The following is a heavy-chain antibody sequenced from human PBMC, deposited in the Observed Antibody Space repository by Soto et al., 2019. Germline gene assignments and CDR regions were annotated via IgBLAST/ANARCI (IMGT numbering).Heavy chain of an antibody. Sequence: QVQLVQSGAEVKKPGASVKVSCKASGYSFTSYDLYWVRQAPGQGLEWVGWMSPNSGRTGYAQKFQGRVTMTRDTSISTAYMELSSLRSEDTAVYYCARDYGGNSGWFDPWGQGTLVTVSS. CDR1: GYSFTSYD. CDR3: ARDYGGNSGWFDP. V-gene: IGHV1-8*01. J-gene: IGHJ5*02. CDR2: MSPNSGRT. D-gene: IGHD4-17*01.